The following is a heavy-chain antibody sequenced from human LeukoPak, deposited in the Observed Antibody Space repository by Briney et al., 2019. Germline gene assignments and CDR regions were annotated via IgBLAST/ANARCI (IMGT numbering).Heavy chain of an antibody. CDR2: IYTSGST. Sequence: SETLSLTCTVSGGSISSYYWSWIRQPAGKGLEWIGRIYTSGSTNCNPSLKSRVTMSVDTSKNQFSLKLSSVTAADTAVYYCARYAPSGYYDNWFDPWGQGTLVTVSS. D-gene: IGHD3-22*01. CDR1: GGSISSYY. V-gene: IGHV4-4*07. CDR3: ARYAPSGYYDNWFDP. J-gene: IGHJ5*02.